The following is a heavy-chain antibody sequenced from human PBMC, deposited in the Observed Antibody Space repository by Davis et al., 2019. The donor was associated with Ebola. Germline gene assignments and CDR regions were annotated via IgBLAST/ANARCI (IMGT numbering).Heavy chain of an antibody. J-gene: IGHJ4*02. V-gene: IGHV3-23*01. CDR3: ARYCHYPDCSYVDC. Sequence: GESLKISCAASGFTFSNYDMSWVRHVPGKGLEWVSTISASEGHTHYSDSVRGRFTSSRDNSKNTLYLQMNSLRAEDTATYYCARYCHYPDCSYVDCWGQGTMFAVSS. CDR2: ISASEGHT. D-gene: IGHD2-15*01. CDR1: GFTFSNYD.